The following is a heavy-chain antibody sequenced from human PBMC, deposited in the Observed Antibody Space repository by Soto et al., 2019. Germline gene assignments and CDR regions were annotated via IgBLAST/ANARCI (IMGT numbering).Heavy chain of an antibody. Sequence: PGESLKISCKGSGYSFTSYWIGWVRQMPGKGLEWMGIIYPGDSDTRYSPSFQGQVTISADKSISTAYLQWSGLKASDTAMYYCARPGVVALDFCSGSYNWFDPWGQGTLVTVSS. CDR1: GYSFTSYW. V-gene: IGHV5-51*01. J-gene: IGHJ5*02. D-gene: IGHD3-10*02. CDR3: ARPGVVALDFCSGSYNWFDP. CDR2: IYPGDSDT.